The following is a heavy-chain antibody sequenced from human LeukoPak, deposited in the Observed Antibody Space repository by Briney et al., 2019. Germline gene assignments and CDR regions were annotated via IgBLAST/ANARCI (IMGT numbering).Heavy chain of an antibody. V-gene: IGHV4-59*08. Sequence: SGTLSLTCTVSGDSISSYYWNWIRQPPGKGLEWIGYIYYSGGTDYNPSLKSRVTISVDTSKNQFSLKLRSVTAADTAVYYCARHVTISGPYDASDIWGQGTMVTVSP. CDR1: GDSISSYY. CDR2: IYYSGGT. D-gene: IGHD5-24*01. CDR3: ARHVTISGPYDASDI. J-gene: IGHJ3*02.